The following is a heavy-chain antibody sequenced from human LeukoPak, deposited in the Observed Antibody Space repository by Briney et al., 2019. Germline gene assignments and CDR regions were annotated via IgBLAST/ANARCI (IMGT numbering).Heavy chain of an antibody. CDR3: ANLATVTTFGIFGY. D-gene: IGHD4-17*01. CDR2: IRGSGGST. Sequence: GGSLRLSCEASGFTFSRYGMSWVRQAPGKGLEWVSAIRGSGGSTYYADSVKGRFTISRDNSKNTLYLQMNSLRAEDTAVYYCANLATVTTFGIFGYWGQGTLVTVSS. J-gene: IGHJ4*02. V-gene: IGHV3-23*01. CDR1: GFTFSRYG.